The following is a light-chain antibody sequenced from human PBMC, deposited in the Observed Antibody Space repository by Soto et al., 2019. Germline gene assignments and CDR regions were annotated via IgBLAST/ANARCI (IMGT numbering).Light chain of an antibody. CDR3: QQFNNPPT. CDR2: DAS. V-gene: IGKV1-5*01. CDR1: QSVSSY. J-gene: IGKJ4*01. Sequence: DIQKTQSPSTLSASVGNRATITCRASQSVSSYLAWYQQKPGRAPKFLIYDASSLESGIPSRFSGSGSGTDFTLTISSLQPEDFATYYCQQFNNPPTFGRGTQVDIK.